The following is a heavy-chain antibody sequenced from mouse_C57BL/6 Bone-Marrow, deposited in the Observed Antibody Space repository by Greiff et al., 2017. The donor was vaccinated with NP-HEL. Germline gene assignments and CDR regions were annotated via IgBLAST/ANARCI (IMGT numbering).Heavy chain of an antibody. V-gene: IGHV1-26*01. CDR3: ARDILPEAY. CDR2: INPNNGGT. J-gene: IGHJ3*01. Sequence: VQLQQSGPELVKPGASVKISCKASGYTFTDYYMNWVKQSHGKSLEWIGDINPNNGGTSYNQKFKGKATLTVDKSSSTAYMELRSLTSEDSAVYYCARDILPEAYWGQGTLVTVSA. CDR1: GYTFTDYY. D-gene: IGHD1-1*01.